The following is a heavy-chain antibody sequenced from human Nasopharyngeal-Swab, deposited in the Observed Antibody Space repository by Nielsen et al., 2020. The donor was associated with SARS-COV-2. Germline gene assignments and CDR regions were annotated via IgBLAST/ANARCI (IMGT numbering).Heavy chain of an antibody. J-gene: IGHJ6*02. CDR3: ARVREMTATFYYYYGLDV. D-gene: IGHD2-21*02. CDR2: INHSGRA. CDR1: GGSFSGYY. V-gene: IGHV4-34*01. Sequence: SETLSLTCAVYGGSFSGYYWSWIRQPPGKGLEWIGEINHSGRANHNPSLKSRVTISIDMSKNQFSLKLYSLTAADTAVYYCARVREMTATFYYYYGLDVWGLGTTVTVSS.